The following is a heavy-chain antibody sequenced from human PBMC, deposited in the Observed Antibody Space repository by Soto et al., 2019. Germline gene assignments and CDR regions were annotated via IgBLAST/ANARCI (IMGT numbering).Heavy chain of an antibody. CDR3: AFGNLSYYFDF. D-gene: IGHD3-16*01. V-gene: IGHV3-33*01. J-gene: IGHJ4*02. Sequence: SLRLSCAASGFTFSGFGMHWVRQAPGKGLEWVAIICYDGSDKYYADSVKGRFTISRDNSKNTLYLQMNSLRAEDTAVYHCAFGNLSYYFDFWGQGTPVTVSS. CDR2: ICYDGSDK. CDR1: GFTFSGFG.